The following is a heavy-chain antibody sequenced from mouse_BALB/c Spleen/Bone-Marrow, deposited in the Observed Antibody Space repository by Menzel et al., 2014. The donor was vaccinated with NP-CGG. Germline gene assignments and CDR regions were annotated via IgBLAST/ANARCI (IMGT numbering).Heavy chain of an antibody. CDR3: ARDRGLTYFGY. D-gene: IGHD2-4*01. V-gene: IGHV7-3*02. J-gene: IGHJ2*01. Sequence: EVKLVESGGGLVRPGGSLRLSCATSGFTFTDYYMSWVRQPPGKALEWLGFIRNKANGYTTEYSASVKGRFTISRDNSQSILYLQMNTLRAEDSATYYCARDRGLTYFGYWGQGTTLTVSS. CDR1: GFTFTDYY. CDR2: IRNKANGYTT.